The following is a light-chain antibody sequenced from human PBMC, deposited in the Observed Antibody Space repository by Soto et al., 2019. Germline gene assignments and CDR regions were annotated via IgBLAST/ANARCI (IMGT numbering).Light chain of an antibody. CDR2: DLT. CDR3: CAFGGVFGM. CDR1: SADVGRFNY. Sequence: QSALTQPRSVSGSPGQSVTISCTGTSADVGRFNYVSWYQQHPGQAPKLIISDLTQRPSGVPDRFSGSKSGNTASLSISGLRPEDEADYYCCAFGGVFGMFGGGTQVTVL. V-gene: IGLV2-11*01. J-gene: IGLJ3*02.